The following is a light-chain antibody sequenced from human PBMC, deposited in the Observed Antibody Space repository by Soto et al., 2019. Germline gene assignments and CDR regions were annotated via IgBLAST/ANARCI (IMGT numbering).Light chain of an antibody. V-gene: IGLV2-18*02. CDR2: EVT. J-gene: IGLJ2*01. CDR1: SSDITYNR. CDR3: CSYSYTGAATVV. Sequence: QSVLTQPPSVSGSPGQSVTISCVGSSSDITYNRVSWYQQPPGTAPRLIIFEVTHRPSGVPDRFSGSKSGNTASLTISGRHTEDEADYYCCSYSYTGAATVVFGGGTKLTVL.